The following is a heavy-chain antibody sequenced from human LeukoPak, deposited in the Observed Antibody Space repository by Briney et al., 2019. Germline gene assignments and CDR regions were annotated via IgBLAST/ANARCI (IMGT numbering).Heavy chain of an antibody. Sequence: ASETLSLTCTVSGGSISSGGYYWSWIRQPPGKGLEWIGYIYHSGSTYYNPSLKSRVTISVDRSKNQFSLKLSSVTAADTAVYYCARSSGYSSSWYGYYFDYWGQGTLVTVSS. J-gene: IGHJ4*02. CDR2: IYHSGST. D-gene: IGHD6-13*01. V-gene: IGHV4-30-2*01. CDR1: GGSISSGGYY. CDR3: ARSSGYSSSWYGYYFDY.